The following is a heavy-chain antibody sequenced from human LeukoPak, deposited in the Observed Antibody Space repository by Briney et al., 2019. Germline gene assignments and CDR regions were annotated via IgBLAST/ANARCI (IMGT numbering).Heavy chain of an antibody. D-gene: IGHD3-10*02. CDR3: AELGITMIGGV. J-gene: IGHJ6*04. V-gene: IGHV3-48*04. CDR2: ISSSGSTI. Sequence: GGSLRLSCAASGFTFSSYSMNWVRQAPGKGLEWVSYISSSGSTIYYADPVKGRFTISRDNAKNSLYLQMNSLRAEDTAVYYCAELGITMIGGVWGKETTVTISS. CDR1: GFTFSSYS.